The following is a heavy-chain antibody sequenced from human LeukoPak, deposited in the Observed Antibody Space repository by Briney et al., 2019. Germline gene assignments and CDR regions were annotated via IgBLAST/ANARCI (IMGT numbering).Heavy chain of an antibody. V-gene: IGHV1-69*10. CDR3: VMTRYDYGVLDY. CDR1: GGTFSSEP. CDR2: IIPILGMT. J-gene: IGHJ4*02. Sequence: AVKVSCKASGGTFSSEPISWVRQAPGQGLEWVGRIIPILGMTNYAQKFQGRVTITADKSTSTAYMELSSLSAQDTAVYLCVMTRYDYGVLDYCGQGTLVTVSS. D-gene: IGHD4-17*01.